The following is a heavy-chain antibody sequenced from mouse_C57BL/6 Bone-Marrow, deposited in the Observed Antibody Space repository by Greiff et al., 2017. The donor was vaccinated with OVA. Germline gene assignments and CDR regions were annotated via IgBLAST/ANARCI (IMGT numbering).Heavy chain of an antibody. J-gene: IGHJ2*01. D-gene: IGHD2-1*01. CDR3: TFDLLDY. V-gene: IGHV6-3*01. Sequence: EVQRVESGGGLVQPGGSMKLSCVASGFTFSNYWMNWVRQSPEQGLEWVAQIRLKSDNYATHYAESVKGRFTISRDDSKSSVYLQMDNVRAEDTGIYYCTFDLLDYWGQGTTLTVSS. CDR2: IRLKSDNYAT. CDR1: GFTFSNYW.